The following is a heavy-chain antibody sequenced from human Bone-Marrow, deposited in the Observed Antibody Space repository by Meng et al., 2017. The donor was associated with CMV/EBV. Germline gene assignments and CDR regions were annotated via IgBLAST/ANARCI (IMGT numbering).Heavy chain of an antibody. Sequence: GSLRLSCTVSGYSISSGYYWGWIRQPPGKGLEWIGSIYHSGSTYYNPSLKSRVTISVDTSKNQFSLKLSSVTAADTAVYYCARLGVTGYFDYWGQGTLVTVSS. CDR1: GYSISSGYY. D-gene: IGHD1-26*01. CDR2: IYHSGST. CDR3: ARLGVTGYFDY. V-gene: IGHV4-38-2*02. J-gene: IGHJ4*02.